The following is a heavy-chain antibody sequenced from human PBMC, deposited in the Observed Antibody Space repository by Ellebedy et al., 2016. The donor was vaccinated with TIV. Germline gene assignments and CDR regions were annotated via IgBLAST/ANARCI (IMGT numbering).Heavy chain of an antibody. J-gene: IGHJ4*02. CDR2: MTPDGSVI. V-gene: IGHV3-74*01. CDR1: GFTFNKAW. Sequence: GESLKISCAASGFTFNKAWMNWVRQAPGEGLVWVAGMTPDGSVISHADSVTGRFTISRDTAKNTLYLQMNSLRAEDTAVYYCTSYCGGDCYWGGYWGQGTLLTVSS. CDR3: TSYCGGDCYWGGY. D-gene: IGHD2-21*02.